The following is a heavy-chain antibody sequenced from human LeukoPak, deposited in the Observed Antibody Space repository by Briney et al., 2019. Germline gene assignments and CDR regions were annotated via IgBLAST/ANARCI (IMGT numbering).Heavy chain of an antibody. Sequence: LWASVKVSCKASGHTFTGYYIHWVRQAPGQGLEWMGWINPNTAGTNYAQKFLGRVTLTWDMSISTAYMEVMRLTSDDTAVYYCATSDGDFMAGSYYYMGVWGKGTSVTVSS. CDR1: GHTFTGYY. CDR3: ATSDGDFMAGSYYYMGV. D-gene: IGHD3-10*01. V-gene: IGHV1-2*02. J-gene: IGHJ6*03. CDR2: INPNTAGT.